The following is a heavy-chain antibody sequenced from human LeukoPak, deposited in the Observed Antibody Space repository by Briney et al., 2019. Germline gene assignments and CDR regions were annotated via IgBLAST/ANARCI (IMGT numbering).Heavy chain of an antibody. D-gene: IGHD6-19*01. Sequence: ASVKVSCKTSGYTFTTYAISWVRQAPGQGLEWMGWINTNTGNPTYAQGFTGRFVFSLDTSVSTAYLQISSLKAEDTAVYYCASQDSSGWYYFDYWGQGTLVTVSS. CDR1: GYTFTTYA. CDR2: INTNTGNP. J-gene: IGHJ4*02. CDR3: ASQDSSGWYYFDY. V-gene: IGHV7-4-1*02.